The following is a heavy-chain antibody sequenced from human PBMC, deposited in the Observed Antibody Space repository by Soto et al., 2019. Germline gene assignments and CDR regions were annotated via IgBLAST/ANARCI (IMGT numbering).Heavy chain of an antibody. Sequence: QVQLVESGGGVVQPGRSLRLSCAASGFTFSSYGMHWVRKAPGKGLEWVAVIWYDGSNKYYADSVKGRFTISRDNSKNTLYLQMNSLRSEDPAVYYCASRDIVASAAAFDFWGQMTLVTVSS. V-gene: IGHV3-33*01. CDR3: ASRDIVASAAAFDF. CDR2: IWYDGSNK. J-gene: IGHJ3*01. D-gene: IGHD5-12*01. CDR1: GFTFSSYG.